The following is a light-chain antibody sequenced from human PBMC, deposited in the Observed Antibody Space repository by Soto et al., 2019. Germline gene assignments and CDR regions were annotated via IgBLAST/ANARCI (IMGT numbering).Light chain of an antibody. CDR3: QQYGSSLIT. Sequence: EIVLTQSPGTLSLSPGERATVSCRASQSVSSTYLAWYQQKPGQAPRLLIYGASSRATGIPDRFSGSGSGTDFTLTVSRLEPEDFAVFYCQQYGSSLITFGQGT. V-gene: IGKV3-20*01. CDR2: GAS. J-gene: IGKJ5*01. CDR1: QSVSSTY.